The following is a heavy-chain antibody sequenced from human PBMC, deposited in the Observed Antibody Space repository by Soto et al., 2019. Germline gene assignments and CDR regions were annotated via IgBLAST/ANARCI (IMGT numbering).Heavy chain of an antibody. J-gene: IGHJ4*02. CDR3: AIYHLELFRFDY. CDR1: GYTFTSYA. D-gene: IGHD2-2*01. CDR2: INAGNGNT. Sequence: ASVKVSCKASGYTFTSYAMHWVRQAPGQRLEWMGWINAGNGNTKYSQKFQGRVTMTTDTSTSTAYMELRSLRSDDTAMYFCAIYHLELFRFDYWGQGTLVTVSS. V-gene: IGHV1-3*01.